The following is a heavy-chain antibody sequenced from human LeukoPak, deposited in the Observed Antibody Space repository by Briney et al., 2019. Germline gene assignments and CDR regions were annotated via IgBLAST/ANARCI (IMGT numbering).Heavy chain of an antibody. V-gene: IGHV3-30-3*01. CDR2: ISYDGSNK. D-gene: IGHD3-22*01. CDR1: GFTFSSYA. J-gene: IGHJ4*02. Sequence: GGSLRLSCAASGFTFSSYAMHWVRQAPGKGLEWVAVISYDGSNKYYADSVKGRFTISRDNSKNTLYLQMNSLRAEDTAVYYCAREFRVITAGFFDYWGQGTLVTVSP. CDR3: AREFRVITAGFFDY.